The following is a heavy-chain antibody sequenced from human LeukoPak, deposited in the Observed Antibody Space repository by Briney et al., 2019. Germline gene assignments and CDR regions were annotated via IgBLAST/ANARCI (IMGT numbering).Heavy chain of an antibody. CDR3: ARTLSGSYRDY. J-gene: IGHJ4*02. D-gene: IGHD1-26*01. V-gene: IGHV3-23*01. CDR2: VSSSGDTT. CDR1: GFTFSSYA. Sequence: PGGSLRLSRAASGFTFSSYAMSWVRQAPGKGLEWVSSVSSSGDTTYYADSVKGRFTISRDNSKDTLYLQMNSLRAEDTAVYYCARTLSGSYRDYWGQGTLVTVSS.